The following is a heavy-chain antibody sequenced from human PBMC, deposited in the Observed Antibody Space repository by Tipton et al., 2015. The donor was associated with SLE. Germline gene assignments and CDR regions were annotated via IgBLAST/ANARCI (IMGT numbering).Heavy chain of an antibody. J-gene: IGHJ1*01. D-gene: IGHD3-16*01. V-gene: IGHV4-59*01. Sequence: LRLSCTVSGDSISTYYWSWIRQPPGKGLEWIGYINYSGSTNYNPSLKSRVTISVDTSKNQFSLKLSSVTAADTAVYYCARDNIGEGALGWGGPNFQHWGQGTLVTVSS. CDR3: ARDNIGEGALGWGGPNFQH. CDR1: GDSISTYY. CDR2: INYSGST.